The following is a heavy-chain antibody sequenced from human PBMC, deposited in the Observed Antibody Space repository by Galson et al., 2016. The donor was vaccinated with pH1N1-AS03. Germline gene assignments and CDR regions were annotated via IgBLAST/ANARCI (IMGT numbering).Heavy chain of an antibody. V-gene: IGHV3-64D*06. CDR3: VKTRGYTCGYPNFDY. CDR2: ISGNGNNT. Sequence: SLRLSCAASGFTFSTNAMHWVRQAPGKGLEYVSAISGNGNNTYYTDSVKGRFTISRDNSKNTLYLQMSSLTAEDTAIYYCVKTRGYTCGYPNFDYWGQGTLVTVSS. CDR1: GFTFSTNA. J-gene: IGHJ4*02. D-gene: IGHD5-18*01.